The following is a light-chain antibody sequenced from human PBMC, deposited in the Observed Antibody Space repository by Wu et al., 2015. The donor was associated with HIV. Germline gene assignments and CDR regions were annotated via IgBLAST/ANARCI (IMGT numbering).Light chain of an antibody. Sequence: EIVLTQSPGTLSLSPGERATLTCRASQSISSSYLAWYQQRRGQAPRLLIYGASSRATGIPDRFSGSGSGTDFTLTITRLEPEDFAVYYCQHYGNSPYTFGQGTKLEIK. CDR1: QSISSSY. V-gene: IGKV3-20*01. J-gene: IGKJ2*01. CDR2: GAS. CDR3: QHYGNSPYT.